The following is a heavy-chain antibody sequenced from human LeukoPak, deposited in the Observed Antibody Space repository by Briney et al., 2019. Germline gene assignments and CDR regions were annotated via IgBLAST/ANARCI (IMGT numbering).Heavy chain of an antibody. CDR1: GFTVSSNY. D-gene: IGHD3-10*01. CDR3: ARESGSDYQRGGFDY. CDR2: IYSGGST. Sequence: PGGSLRLSCAASGFTVSSNYMSWVRQAPGKGLEWVSVIYSGGSTYYADSVKGRFTISRDNSKNTLYLQMNSLRAEDTAAYYCARESGSDYQRGGFDYWGQGTLVTVSS. J-gene: IGHJ4*02. V-gene: IGHV3-66*01.